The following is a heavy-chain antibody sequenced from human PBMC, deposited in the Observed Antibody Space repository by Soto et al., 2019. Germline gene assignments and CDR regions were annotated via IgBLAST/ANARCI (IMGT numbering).Heavy chain of an antibody. Sequence: QVQLVQSGAEVKKPGASVKVSCKASGYTFTSYYMHWVRQAPGQGLEWMGIINPSGGSTSYAQKFQGRVTMTRDTSTSTVYMELSSLRSEDTAVYYCASPLYSFDSSGLPLVPRNYDAFDIWGQGTMVTVSS. CDR3: ASPLYSFDSSGLPLVPRNYDAFDI. V-gene: IGHV1-46*03. D-gene: IGHD3-22*01. CDR2: INPSGGST. J-gene: IGHJ3*02. CDR1: GYTFTSYY.